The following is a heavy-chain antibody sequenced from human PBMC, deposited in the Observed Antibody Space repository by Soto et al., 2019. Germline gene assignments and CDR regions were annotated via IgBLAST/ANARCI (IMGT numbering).Heavy chain of an antibody. CDR1: GFTVSSNY. J-gene: IGHJ3*02. D-gene: IGHD6-19*01. Sequence: EVQLVESGGGLVQPGGSLRLSCAASGFTVSSNYMSWVRQAPGKGLEWVSVIFTGGSTYYADSVKGRFTISGHSSKNTVYLQMNSLRAEDTAVYYCARDRYSSGWIDAFDIWGQGTMVTVSS. CDR2: IFTGGST. CDR3: ARDRYSSGWIDAFDI. V-gene: IGHV3-53*04.